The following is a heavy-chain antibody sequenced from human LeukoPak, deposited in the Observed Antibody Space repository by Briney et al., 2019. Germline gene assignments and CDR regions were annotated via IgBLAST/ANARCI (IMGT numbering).Heavy chain of an antibody. J-gene: IGHJ4*02. CDR2: ISYDGSNK. Sequence: PGGSLRLSCAASGFNFRAYGMHWVRQAPGKGLEWVAVISYDGSNKYYADSVKGRFTISRDNSKNTLYLQMNSLRAEDTAVYYCAKDQGGLLWFGELFLFDYWGQGTLVTVSS. CDR1: GFNFRAYG. V-gene: IGHV3-30*18. D-gene: IGHD3-10*01. CDR3: AKDQGGLLWFGELFLFDY.